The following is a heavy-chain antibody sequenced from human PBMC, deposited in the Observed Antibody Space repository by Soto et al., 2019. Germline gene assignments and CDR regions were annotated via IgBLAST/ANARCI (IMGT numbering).Heavy chain of an antibody. V-gene: IGHV1-2*02. Sequence: QVQLVQSGAEVKKPGASVKVSCKASGYTFTGYYMHWVRQAPGQGLEWMGWINPNSGGTNYAQKFKGRGTMTRDTSISTAYMELSRLRSDDTAVYYCARVLGNRPCSSTLCYRYYYFAYWGQGTLVTVSS. CDR2: INPNSGGT. CDR1: GYTFTGYY. J-gene: IGHJ4*02. D-gene: IGHD2-2*01. CDR3: ARVLGNRPCSSTLCYRYYYFAY.